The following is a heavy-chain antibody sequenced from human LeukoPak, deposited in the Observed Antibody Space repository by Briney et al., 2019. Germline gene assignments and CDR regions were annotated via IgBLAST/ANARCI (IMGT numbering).Heavy chain of an antibody. V-gene: IGHV4-59*01. D-gene: IGHD1-26*01. J-gene: IGHJ6*03. Sequence: SETLSLTCTVSGHSISGYYWSWIRQPPGKGLESIGYIYYSGSTNYNPSLKSRVTISVDTSKNQFSLKLSSVTSADTGVYYCARGVRVGPSASYYYMDVWGKGTTVTVSS. CDR3: ARGVRVGPSASYYYMDV. CDR2: IYYSGST. CDR1: GHSISGYY.